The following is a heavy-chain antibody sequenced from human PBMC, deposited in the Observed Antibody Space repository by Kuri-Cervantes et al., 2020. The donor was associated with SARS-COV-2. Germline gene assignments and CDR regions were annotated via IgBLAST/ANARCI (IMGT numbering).Heavy chain of an antibody. Sequence: SETLSLTCTVSGGSISSSSYYWGWIRQPPGKGLEWIGSIYYSGSTYYNPSLKSRVTISVDTSKSQFSLKLSSVTAADTAVYYCATNSLSESYYNGDMDVWGKGTTVTVSS. D-gene: IGHD3-10*01. CDR1: GGSISSSSYY. V-gene: IGHV4-39*07. J-gene: IGHJ6*03. CDR3: ATNSLSESYYNGDMDV. CDR2: IYYSGST.